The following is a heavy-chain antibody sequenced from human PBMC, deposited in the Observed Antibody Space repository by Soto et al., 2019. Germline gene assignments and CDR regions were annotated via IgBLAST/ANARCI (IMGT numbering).Heavy chain of an antibody. CDR1: GFTFSSYA. J-gene: IGHJ4*02. CDR2: ISSNGGST. V-gene: IGHV3-64*01. Sequence: GGSLRLSCAASGFTFSSYAMHWVRQAPGKGLEYVSAISSNGGSTYYAKAVKGRFTTSRDNSKNTLYLQMGSLRAEDMDVYYCARGLGYCSGGSCDFDYWGQGTLVTVSS. D-gene: IGHD2-15*01. CDR3: ARGLGYCSGGSCDFDY.